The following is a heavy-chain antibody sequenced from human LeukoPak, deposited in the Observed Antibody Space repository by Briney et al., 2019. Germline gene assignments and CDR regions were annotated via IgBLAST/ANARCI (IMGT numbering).Heavy chain of an antibody. CDR3: ARDGRPGWNYAIDY. V-gene: IGHV1-18*01. J-gene: IGHJ4*02. D-gene: IGHD1-7*01. CDR1: GYTFTSYG. CDR2: ISAYNGNT. Sequence: GASVKVSCKTSGYTFTSYGISWVRQAPGQGLEWMGWISAYNGNTNYAQKVQGRVTMTTDTSTSTAYMELRSLRSDDTAVYYRARDGRPGWNYAIDYWGQGTLVTVSS.